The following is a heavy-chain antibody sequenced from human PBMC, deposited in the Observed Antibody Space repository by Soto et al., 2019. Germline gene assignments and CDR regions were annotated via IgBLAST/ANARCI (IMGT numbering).Heavy chain of an antibody. CDR3: ARAVAGMSYYFDY. CDR1: GGSISSSSYY. Sequence: PSETLSLTCTVSGGSISSSSYYWGWIRQPPGKGLEWIGNMYYSGSTNYNPSLKSRVTVSIDTSKNQFSLKLSSVTAADTAVYYCARAVAGMSYYFDYWGQGTLVTVSS. CDR2: MYYSGST. D-gene: IGHD6-19*01. V-gene: IGHV4-61*05. J-gene: IGHJ4*02.